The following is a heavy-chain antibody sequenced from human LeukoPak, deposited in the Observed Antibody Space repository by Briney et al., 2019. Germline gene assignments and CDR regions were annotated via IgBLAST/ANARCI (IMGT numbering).Heavy chain of an antibody. CDR2: ISAYNGNT. J-gene: IGHJ4*02. Sequence: ASVKVSCKASGYTFTSYGISWVRQAPGQGLEWMGWISAYNGNTNYAQKLQGRVTMTTDTSTSTAYMELRSLRPDDTAVYYCAGDRRRYSSGRYEGYWGQGTLVTVSS. CDR3: AGDRRRYSSGRYEGY. CDR1: GYTFTSYG. D-gene: IGHD6-19*01. V-gene: IGHV1-18*01.